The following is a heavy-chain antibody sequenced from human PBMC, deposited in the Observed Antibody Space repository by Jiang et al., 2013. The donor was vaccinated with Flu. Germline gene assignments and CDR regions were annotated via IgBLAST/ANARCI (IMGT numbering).Heavy chain of an antibody. CDR2: INFDESST. Sequence: SSYSMHWVRQPPGKGLVWVSRINFDESSTSYADSVKGRFTISRDNAKNTLYLQMNSLRAEDTAVYYCARGSNYGFHYWGQGTLVTVSS. CDR1: SSYS. D-gene: IGHD5-18*01. V-gene: IGHV3-74*01. J-gene: IGHJ4*02. CDR3: ARGSNYGFHY.